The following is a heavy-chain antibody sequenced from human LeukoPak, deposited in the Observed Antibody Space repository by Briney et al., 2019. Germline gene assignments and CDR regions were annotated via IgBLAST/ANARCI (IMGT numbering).Heavy chain of an antibody. CDR2: MNPNSGNT. D-gene: IGHD3-16*02. J-gene: IGHJ6*02. CDR3: ARRETFMITFGGVIVNRRLTVDYYGMDV. Sequence: GASVKVSCKASGYTFTSYDINWVRQATGQGLEWMGWMNPNSGNTGYAQKFQGRVTMTRNTSISTAYMELSSLRSEDTAVYYCARRETFMITFGGVIVNRRLTVDYYGMDVWGQGTTVTVSS. V-gene: IGHV1-8*01. CDR1: GYTFTSYD.